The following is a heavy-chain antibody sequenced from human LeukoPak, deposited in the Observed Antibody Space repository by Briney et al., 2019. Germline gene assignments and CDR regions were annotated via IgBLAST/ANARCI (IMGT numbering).Heavy chain of an antibody. CDR2: IGTAGDT. J-gene: IGHJ4*02. CDR3: AKAAPRRDGYNYDY. V-gene: IGHV3-13*01. CDR1: GFTFSSYD. Sequence: GGSLRLSCAASGFTFSSYDMHWVRQATGKGLEWVSAIGTAGDTYYPDSVKGRFTISSDNSKNTLYLQMNSLRAEDTAVYYCAKAAPRRDGYNYDYWGQGTLVTVSS. D-gene: IGHD5-24*01.